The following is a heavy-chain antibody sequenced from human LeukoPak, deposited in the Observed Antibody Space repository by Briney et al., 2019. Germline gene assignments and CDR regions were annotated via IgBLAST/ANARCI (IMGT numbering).Heavy chain of an antibody. J-gene: IGHJ4*02. CDR3: ADGVVPAAIASY. Sequence: GGSLRLSCAASGFTFSSYAMSWVRQAPGKGLEWVSAISGSGGSTYYADSVKGRFTISRDNSKNTLYLQMNSLRAEDTAVYCGADGVVPAAIASYWGQGTLVTVSS. CDR2: ISGSGGST. CDR1: GFTFSSYA. D-gene: IGHD2-2*01. V-gene: IGHV3-23*01.